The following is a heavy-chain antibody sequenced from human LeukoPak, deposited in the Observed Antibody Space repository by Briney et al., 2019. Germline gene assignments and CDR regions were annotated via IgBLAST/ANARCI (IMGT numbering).Heavy chain of an antibody. D-gene: IGHD3-16*01. CDR3: ARHLGASYYYYYGMDV. CDR2: MNPNSGNT. CDR1: GYTFTSYD. J-gene: IGHJ6*02. Sequence: ASVKVSCKASGYTFTSYDINWVRQATGQGLEWMGWMNPNSGNTGYAQKFQGRVTITRNTSISTAYMELSSLRSEDTAVYYCARHLGASYYYYYGMDVWGQGTTVTVSS. V-gene: IGHV1-8*03.